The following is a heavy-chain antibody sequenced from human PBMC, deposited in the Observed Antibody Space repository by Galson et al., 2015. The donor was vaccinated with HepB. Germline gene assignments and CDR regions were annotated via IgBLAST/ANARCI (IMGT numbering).Heavy chain of an antibody. Sequence: SVKVSCKASGGTFSSYTISWVRQAPGQGLEWMGRIIPILGIANYAQKFQGRVTITADKSTSTAYMELSSLRSEDTAVYYCARDPGVVVVPAATPGEALDIWGQGTMVTVSS. V-gene: IGHV1-69*04. CDR3: ARDPGVVVVPAATPGEALDI. J-gene: IGHJ3*02. CDR2: IIPILGIA. CDR1: GGTFSSYT. D-gene: IGHD2-2*01.